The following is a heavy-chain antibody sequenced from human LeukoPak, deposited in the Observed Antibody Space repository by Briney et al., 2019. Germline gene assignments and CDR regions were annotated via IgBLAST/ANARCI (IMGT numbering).Heavy chain of an antibody. J-gene: IGHJ5*02. D-gene: IGHD5-24*01. CDR1: GGSFSGYY. Sequence: SETLSLTCAVYGGSFSGYYWSWIRQPPGKGLEWIGEINHSGSTNYNPSLKSRVTISVDTSKNQFSLKLSSVTAADTAVYYCARDSLNYLRGTWLDPWGQGTLVTVSS. V-gene: IGHV4-34*01. CDR2: INHSGST. CDR3: ARDSLNYLRGTWLDP.